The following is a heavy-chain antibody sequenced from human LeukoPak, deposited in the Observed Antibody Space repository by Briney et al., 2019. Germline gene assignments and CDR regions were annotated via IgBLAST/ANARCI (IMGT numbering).Heavy chain of an antibody. V-gene: IGHV4-59*01. CDR2: MDYSGSA. CDR1: GGSIGSNY. CDR3: ARSGVPTARFDS. J-gene: IGHJ4*02. D-gene: IGHD1-1*01. Sequence: PSETLSLTCSVSGGSIGSNYWNWIRQPPGKGLEWIGYMDYSGSADYNPSLKSRVTMSVDTSNNRFSLKVTSVTTADTATYYCARSGVPTARFDSWGQGTLVTVSS.